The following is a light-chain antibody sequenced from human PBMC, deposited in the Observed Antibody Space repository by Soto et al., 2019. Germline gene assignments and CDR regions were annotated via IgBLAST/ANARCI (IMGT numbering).Light chain of an antibody. Sequence: EIVMTQSPATLSVSPGERATLFCRASQGVNTYLAWYQQKPGQAPRLLSYGPSTRATGIPARFSGSGSGTEFTLTISSLQSEDFAVYYCQQYYDWPLTFGGGTKVEVK. CDR1: QGVNTY. CDR2: GPS. CDR3: QQYYDWPLT. V-gene: IGKV3-15*01. J-gene: IGKJ4*01.